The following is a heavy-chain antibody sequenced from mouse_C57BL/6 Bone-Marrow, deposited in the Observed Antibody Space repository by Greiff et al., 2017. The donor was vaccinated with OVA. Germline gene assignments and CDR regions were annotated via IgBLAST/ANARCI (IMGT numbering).Heavy chain of an antibody. CDR1: GFNIKDDY. CDR2: IDPENGDT. Sequence: EVQLVESGAELVRPGASVKLSCTASGFNIKDDYMHWVKQRPEQGLEWIGWIDPENGDTEYASKFQGKATITADTSSNTAYLQLSSLTSEDTAVYYCTTERPGFAYWGQGTLVTVSA. CDR3: TTERPGFAY. J-gene: IGHJ3*01. V-gene: IGHV14-4*01.